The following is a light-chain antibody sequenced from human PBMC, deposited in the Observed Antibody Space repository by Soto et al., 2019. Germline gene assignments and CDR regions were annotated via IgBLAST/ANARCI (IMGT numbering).Light chain of an antibody. Sequence: EIVLTPSPGTLSLSPGERATLSCRASQTVRNNYLAWYQQKPGQAPKLLIYDASSRATGIPDRFSGGGSGTDFILTISRLEPEDFAVYYCQQFSSYPLTFGGGTKVDIK. CDR1: QTVRNNY. J-gene: IGKJ4*01. CDR2: DAS. V-gene: IGKV3-20*01. CDR3: QQFSSYPLT.